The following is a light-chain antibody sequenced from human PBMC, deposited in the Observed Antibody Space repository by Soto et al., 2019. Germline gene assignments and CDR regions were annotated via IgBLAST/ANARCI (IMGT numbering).Light chain of an antibody. J-gene: IGKJ5*01. CDR3: QQYYSSPS. Sequence: DIVMTQSPDSLAVSLGERATINCKSSQSVLFTSNNKNYLAWYQQIPGQPPKLLIYWASTRESGVPDRFSGSGSGTDFTLTISGLQAEDVAVYYCQQYYSSPSFGQGTRLDIK. CDR1: QSVLFTSNNKNY. V-gene: IGKV4-1*01. CDR2: WAS.